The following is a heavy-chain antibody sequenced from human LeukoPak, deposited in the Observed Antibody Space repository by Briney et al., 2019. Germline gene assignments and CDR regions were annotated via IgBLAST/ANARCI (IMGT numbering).Heavy chain of an antibody. CDR2: ISSSSSTI. Sequence: PGGSLRLSCAASGFTFSSYSMNWVRQAPGKGLEWVSYISSSSSTIYYADSVKGRFTISRDNAKTSLYLQMNSLRAEDTAVYYCARALAPTYYDFWSGYYGANYYYYYMDVWGKGTTVTVSS. V-gene: IGHV3-48*01. J-gene: IGHJ6*03. D-gene: IGHD3-3*01. CDR1: GFTFSSYS. CDR3: ARALAPTYYDFWSGYYGANYYYYYMDV.